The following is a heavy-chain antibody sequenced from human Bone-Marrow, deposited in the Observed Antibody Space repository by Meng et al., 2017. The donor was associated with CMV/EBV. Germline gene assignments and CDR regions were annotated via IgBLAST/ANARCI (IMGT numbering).Heavy chain of an antibody. CDR3: AKDMTVGGYSSSRIAPSFAY. D-gene: IGHD6-13*01. CDR1: RLSFADYA. CDR2: INWNSGSS. J-gene: IGHJ4*02. V-gene: IGHV3-9*01. Sequence: GGSLSPACAAYRLSFADYAMHWVRQVPGKGLGWDSVINWNSGSSGYADSVKGRFTISRNNAKNSLYLQMSSLRAEDTALYYCAKDMTVGGYSSSRIAPSFAYWGQGPLVTVSS.